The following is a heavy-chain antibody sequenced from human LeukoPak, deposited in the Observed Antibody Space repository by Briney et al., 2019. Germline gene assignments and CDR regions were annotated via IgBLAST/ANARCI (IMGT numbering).Heavy chain of an antibody. CDR1: GYTFTSYD. CDR2: SNPNRGNT. V-gene: IGHV1-8*01. D-gene: IGHD3-10*01. Sequence: ASVKVSCKASGYTFTSYDINWLRQATGQGLEWMGWSNPNRGNTGSAQKFQGRVTMTRNTSISTAYMELSSLRSEDMAVYYCARGQKSALTYGSGPYAYYFDYWGQGTLVTVSS. CDR3: ARGQKSALTYGSGPYAYYFDY. J-gene: IGHJ4*02.